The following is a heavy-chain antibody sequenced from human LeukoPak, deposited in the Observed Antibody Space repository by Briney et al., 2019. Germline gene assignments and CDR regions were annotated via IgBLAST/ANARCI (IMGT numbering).Heavy chain of an antibody. J-gene: IGHJ6*02. Sequence: ASVKVSCKASGYTFTGYYMHWVRQAPGQGLVWMGWINPNSGGTNYAQDFHGRVTMTRDTSISTAYMELSRLRSDDTAVYYCARDRKPTPLYYGMDVWGQGTTVTVSS. CDR2: INPNSGGT. V-gene: IGHV1-2*02. CDR1: GYTFTGYY. CDR3: ARDRKPTPLYYGMDV.